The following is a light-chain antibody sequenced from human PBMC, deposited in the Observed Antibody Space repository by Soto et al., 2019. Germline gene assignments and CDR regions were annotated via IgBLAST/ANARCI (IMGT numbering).Light chain of an antibody. J-gene: IGKJ4*01. V-gene: IGKV1-39*01. CDR2: AAS. CDR3: QQSYSTPLT. CDR1: QSISSS. Sequence: DIQMTQSPSSLSASVGDRVTITCRASQSISSSLNWYQQKPGKAPKLLIYAASSLQSGVPSRFSGSGSVTDFTLTISSLQPEDFATYYCQQSYSTPLTFGGGTKVEIK.